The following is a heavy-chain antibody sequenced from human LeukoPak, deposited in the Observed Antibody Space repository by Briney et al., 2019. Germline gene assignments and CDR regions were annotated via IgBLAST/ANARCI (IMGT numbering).Heavy chain of an antibody. J-gene: IGHJ4*02. V-gene: IGHV3-21*04. CDR1: GFTFSSYS. CDR3: AKAPPLAAAGTLGLEDY. CDR2: ISSSSSYI. Sequence: GGSLRLSCAASGFTFSSYSMNWVRQAPGKGLEWVSSISSSSSYIYYADSVKGRFTISRDNAKNSLYLQMNSLRAEDTAVYYCAKAPPLAAAGTLGLEDYWGQGTLVTVSS. D-gene: IGHD6-13*01.